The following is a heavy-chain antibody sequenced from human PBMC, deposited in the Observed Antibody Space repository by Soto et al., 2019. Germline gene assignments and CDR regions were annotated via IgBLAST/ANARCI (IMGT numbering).Heavy chain of an antibody. V-gene: IGHV1-18*01. Sequence: ASVKVSCKASGYTFTSYCISWVRQAPGQGLEWMGWISAYNGNTNYAQKLQGRVTMTTDTSTSTAYMELRSLRSDDTAVYYCARDRPYCTNGVCYHWFDPWGQGTLVTVSS. CDR1: GYTFTSYC. CDR3: ARDRPYCTNGVCYHWFDP. CDR2: ISAYNGNT. J-gene: IGHJ5*02. D-gene: IGHD2-8*01.